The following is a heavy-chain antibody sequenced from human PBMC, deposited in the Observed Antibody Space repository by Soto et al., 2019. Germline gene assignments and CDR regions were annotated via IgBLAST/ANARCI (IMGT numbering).Heavy chain of an antibody. CDR2: IKSKTDGGTT. V-gene: IGHV3-15*01. D-gene: IGHD4-17*01. CDR1: GFTFSNAW. CDR3: TTALGPYGDYDY. J-gene: IGHJ4*02. Sequence: GGSLRLSCAASGFTFSNAWMSWVRQAPGKGLEWVGRIKSKTDGGTTDYAAPVKGRFTISRDDSKNTLYLQMNSLKTEDTAVYYCTTALGPYGDYDYWGQGTLVTVSS.